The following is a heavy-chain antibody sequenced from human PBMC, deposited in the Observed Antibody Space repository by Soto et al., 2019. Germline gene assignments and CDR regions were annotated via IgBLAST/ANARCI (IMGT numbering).Heavy chain of an antibody. CDR2: ISSGSSDT. CDR1: VFTFSRVS. J-gene: IGHJ4*02. Sequence: GSLRLSCEASVFTFSRVSMNWVRQGPEKGLEWVSTISSGSSDTWYADSEKDRFIISRDKAENSLFLQISTLRPEDTAMYYFARVAYWGPGTQVTVSS. CDR3: ARVAY. V-gene: IGHV3-21*01.